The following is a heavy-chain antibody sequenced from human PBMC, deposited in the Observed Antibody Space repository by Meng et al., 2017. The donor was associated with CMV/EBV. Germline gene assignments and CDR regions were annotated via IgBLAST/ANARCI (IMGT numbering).Heavy chain of an antibody. J-gene: IGHJ6*04. CDR2: INPNSGST. CDR3: ARETGRSYYYGMDV. V-gene: IGHV1-2*02. Sequence: ASVKVSCKASGYTFTGYYMHWVRQAPGQGLEWMGWINPNSGSTNYAQKFQGRVTMTRDTSISTAYMELSRLRSDDTAVYYCARETGRSYYYGMDVWGKGTTVTVSS. CDR1: GYTFTGYY. D-gene: IGHD2-15*01.